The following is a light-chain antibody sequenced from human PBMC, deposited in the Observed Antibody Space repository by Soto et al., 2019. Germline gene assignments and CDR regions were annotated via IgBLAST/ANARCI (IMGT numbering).Light chain of an antibody. CDR1: SSNIGSNT. Sequence: QSVLTQPPSASGTPGQRITISCSGSSSNIGSNTVNWYQQLPGTAPKLLIYYNNQRPSGVPDRFSGSKSGTSASLAISGLQSEDEADYYCAAWDASLSDFYVFGAGTKGTVL. CDR2: YNN. V-gene: IGLV1-44*01. J-gene: IGLJ1*01. CDR3: AAWDASLSDFYV.